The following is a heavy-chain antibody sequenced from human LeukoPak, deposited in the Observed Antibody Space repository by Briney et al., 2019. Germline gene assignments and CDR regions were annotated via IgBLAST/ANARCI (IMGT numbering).Heavy chain of an antibody. CDR3: AKSLVGFGDCSGGSCYPHWFDP. D-gene: IGHD2-15*01. V-gene: IGHV3-30*18. CDR2: ISYDGSNK. CDR1: GFTFSSYG. J-gene: IGHJ5*02. Sequence: GGSLRLSCAASGFTFSSYGMHWVRQAPGKGLEWVAVISYDGSNKYYADSVKGRFTISRDNSENTLYLQMNSLRAEDTAVYYCAKSLVGFGDCSGGSCYPHWFDPWGQGTLVTVSS.